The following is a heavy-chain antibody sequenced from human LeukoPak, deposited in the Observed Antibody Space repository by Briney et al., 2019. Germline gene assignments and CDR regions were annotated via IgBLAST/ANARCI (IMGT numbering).Heavy chain of an antibody. J-gene: IGHJ4*02. CDR1: GFTFSSYS. Sequence: PGGSLRLSCAASGFTFSSYSVNWVRQAPGKGLEWVSSISSSSSYIYYADSVKGRFTISRDNAKNSLYLQMISLRAEDTAVYYCARSWFGDLYYFDYWGQGTLVTVSS. V-gene: IGHV3-21*01. CDR2: ISSSSSYI. D-gene: IGHD3-10*01. CDR3: ARSWFGDLYYFDY.